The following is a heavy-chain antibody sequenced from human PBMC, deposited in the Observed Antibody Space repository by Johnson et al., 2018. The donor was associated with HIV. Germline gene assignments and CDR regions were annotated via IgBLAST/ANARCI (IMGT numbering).Heavy chain of an antibody. Sequence: VLLVESGGGVVQPGRSLRLSCAASGFTFSSYAMHWVRQAPGKGLEYVSAISSDGGSSYSANSVKGRFTISRDNAKNSLYLQMNSLRAEDTAVYYCARPNNWNPKGDAFDIWGQGTMVTVS. V-gene: IGHV3-64*01. CDR1: GFTFSSYA. CDR3: ARPNNWNPKGDAFDI. D-gene: IGHD1-20*01. J-gene: IGHJ3*02. CDR2: ISSDGGSS.